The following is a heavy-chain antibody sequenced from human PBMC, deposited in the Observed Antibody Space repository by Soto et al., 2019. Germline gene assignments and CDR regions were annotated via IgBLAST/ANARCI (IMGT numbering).Heavy chain of an antibody. CDR2: IYWDDDK. Sequence: SGPTLVNPTQTLTLTCTFSGFSLSTSGVRVGWIRQPPGKALEWLALIYWDDDKRYSPSLKSRLTITKDTSKNQVVLTMTNMDPVDTATYYCAHSWAYYYDSSGFLDYWGQGTLVTVSS. D-gene: IGHD3-22*01. CDR1: GFSLSTSGVR. CDR3: AHSWAYYYDSSGFLDY. J-gene: IGHJ4*02. V-gene: IGHV2-5*02.